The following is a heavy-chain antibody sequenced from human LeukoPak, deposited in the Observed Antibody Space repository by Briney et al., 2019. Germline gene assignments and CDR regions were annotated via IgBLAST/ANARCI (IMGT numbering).Heavy chain of an antibody. Sequence: GGSLILSCAASGFTFSSYWMHWVRQAPGKGLEWVANIKLDGTEKYYVDSVKGRFTISRDNAKNSLYLQMNSLRAEDTAVYYCASDRFYFGVWGQGTLVTVSS. V-gene: IGHV3-7*05. CDR3: ASDRFYFGV. CDR2: IKLDGTEK. CDR1: GFTFSSYW. D-gene: IGHD3-16*01. J-gene: IGHJ4*02.